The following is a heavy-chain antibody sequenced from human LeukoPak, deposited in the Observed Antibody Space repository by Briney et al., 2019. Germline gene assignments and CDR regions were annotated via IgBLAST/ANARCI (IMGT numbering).Heavy chain of an antibody. D-gene: IGHD3-10*01. Sequence: PGGSPRLSCAASGFTFSSYAMHWVRQAPGKGLEWVAVISYDGSNKYYADSVKGRFTISRDNSKNTLYLQMDSLRADDTAVYYCAKERSFGPRDFDYWGQGTLVTVSS. CDR1: GFTFSSYA. CDR3: AKERSFGPRDFDY. V-gene: IGHV3-30*04. J-gene: IGHJ4*02. CDR2: ISYDGSNK.